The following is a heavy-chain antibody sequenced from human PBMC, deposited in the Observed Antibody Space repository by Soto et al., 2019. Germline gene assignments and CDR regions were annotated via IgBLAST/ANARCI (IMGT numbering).Heavy chain of an antibody. V-gene: IGHV1-69*06. CDR2: IIPVFGTA. D-gene: IGHD3-22*01. J-gene: IGHJ4*02. CDR3: ASRGRTYYDSSGYYDY. CDR1: GGTFSSYA. Sequence: GASVKVSCKASGGTFSSYAISWVRQAPGQGLEWMGGIIPVFGTANYAQKFQGRVTITADKSTSTAYMELSSLRSEDTAVYYCASRGRTYYDSSGYYDYWGQGTPVTVSS.